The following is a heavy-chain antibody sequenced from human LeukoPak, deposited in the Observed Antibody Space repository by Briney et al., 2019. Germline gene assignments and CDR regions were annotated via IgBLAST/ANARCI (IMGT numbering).Heavy chain of an antibody. Sequence: GRSLRLSCAASGFTFSSYAMHWVRQAPGKGLEWVAVISYDGSNKYYADSVKGRFTISRDNSKNTLYLQMNSLRAEDTAVYYCAREYSSSWDYAFDIWGQGTMVTVSS. V-gene: IGHV3-30-3*01. D-gene: IGHD6-13*01. CDR1: GFTFSSYA. CDR2: ISYDGSNK. J-gene: IGHJ3*02. CDR3: AREYSSSWDYAFDI.